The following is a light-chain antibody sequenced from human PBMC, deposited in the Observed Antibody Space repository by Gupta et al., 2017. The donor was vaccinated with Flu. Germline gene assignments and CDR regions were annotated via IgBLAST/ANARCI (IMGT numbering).Light chain of an antibody. V-gene: IGKV2-30*01. CDR3: MEGTQWPWT. J-gene: IGKJ1*01. CDR1: QSLVSSDGNTY. CDR2: KVS. Sequence: DVVLTQSPLSLSVTLGQPASISCRSSQSLVSSDGNTYFNWFQQRPGQSPRRLIYKVSIRDSGVPDRFSGSGTDTEFTLKISRVEAEDVGIYYCMEGTQWPWTFGQGTKVEIK.